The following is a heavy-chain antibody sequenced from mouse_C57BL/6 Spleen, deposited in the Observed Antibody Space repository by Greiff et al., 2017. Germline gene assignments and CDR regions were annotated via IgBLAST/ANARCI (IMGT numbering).Heavy chain of an antibody. CDR2: IDPSESYT. D-gene: IGHD2-5*01. V-gene: IGHV1-69*01. Sequence: QVQLQQPGAELVMPGASVKLSCKASGYTFTSYWMHWVKQRPGQGLEWIGEIDPSESYTNYNHKFKGKSTLTVDKSSSTASMQLSSLTSEDSAVYYCASYSNFAYWGQGTLVTVSA. CDR3: ASYSNFAY. CDR1: GYTFTSYW. J-gene: IGHJ3*01.